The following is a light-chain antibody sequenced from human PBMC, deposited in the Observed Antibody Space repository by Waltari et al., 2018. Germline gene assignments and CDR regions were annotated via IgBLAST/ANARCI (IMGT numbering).Light chain of an antibody. CDR1: SGSVSLNYN. CDR2: HTN. J-gene: IGLJ3*02. CDR3: VLYVSRGIWV. V-gene: IGLV8-61*01. Sequence: QTVVTQEPSFSVSPGGTVTLTCGLNSGSVSLNYNPSWYQQTPGQAPRTLIYHTNIRSSGVPGRFSGSILGNKAALTITGAQADDESDYYCVLYVSRGIWVFGGGTKLTVL.